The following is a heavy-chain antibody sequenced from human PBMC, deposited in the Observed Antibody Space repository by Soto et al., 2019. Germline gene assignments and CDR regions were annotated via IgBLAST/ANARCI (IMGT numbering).Heavy chain of an antibody. J-gene: IGHJ6*02. V-gene: IGHV4-59*01. Sequence: SETLSLTCTVSGGSISSYYWSWIRQPPGKGLEWIGYIYYSGSTNYNPSLKSRVTISVDTSKNQFSLKLSSVTAADTAVYYCARCIVGAHTRNYYYGMDVWGQGTTVTVSS. CDR1: GGSISSYY. CDR3: ARCIVGAHTRNYYYGMDV. CDR2: IYYSGST. D-gene: IGHD1-26*01.